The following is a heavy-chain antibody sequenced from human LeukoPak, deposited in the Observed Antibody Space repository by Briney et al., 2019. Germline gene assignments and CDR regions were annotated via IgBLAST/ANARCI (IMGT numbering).Heavy chain of an antibody. CDR1: GFTFSSYG. Sequence: PGGSLRLSCATPGFTFSSYGMHWVRQAPGKGLEYVAAVSSNGGRTYYANSVKGRFSISRDNSRNTLYLQMGSLRAEDTAVYYCARDLRSGAYYYFYMDVWGNGTTVIVSS. CDR2: VSSNGGRT. D-gene: IGHD3-3*01. J-gene: IGHJ6*03. CDR3: ARDLRSGAYYYFYMDV. V-gene: IGHV3-64*01.